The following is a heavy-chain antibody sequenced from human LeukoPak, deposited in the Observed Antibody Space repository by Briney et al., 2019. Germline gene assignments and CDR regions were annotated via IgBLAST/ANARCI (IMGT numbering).Heavy chain of an antibody. D-gene: IGHD5-12*01. CDR2: IKQDGSEK. Sequence: PGGSLRLSCAASGFIFTNYNINWVRQAPGKGLEWVANIKQDGSEKYYVDSVKGRFTISRDSAKNSLYLQMNSLRAEDTAVYYCARAGGYSGSDMHDAFDIWGQGTMVTVSS. J-gene: IGHJ3*02. CDR3: ARAGGYSGSDMHDAFDI. V-gene: IGHV3-7*01. CDR1: GFIFTNYN.